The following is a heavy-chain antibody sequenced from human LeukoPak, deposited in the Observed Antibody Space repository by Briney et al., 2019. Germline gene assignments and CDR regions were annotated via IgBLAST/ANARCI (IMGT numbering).Heavy chain of an antibody. Sequence: GGSLRLSCAASGFTLSNYWMNWVRQAPGKGLEWVANIKQDGSETYYVGSVKGRFTISRDNAKNSLFLQMNSLRAEDTAVYYCARVYSSLWAPSFDYWGQGALVTVSS. CDR1: GFTLSNYW. D-gene: IGHD3-22*01. V-gene: IGHV3-7*05. J-gene: IGHJ4*02. CDR3: ARVYSSLWAPSFDY. CDR2: IKQDGSET.